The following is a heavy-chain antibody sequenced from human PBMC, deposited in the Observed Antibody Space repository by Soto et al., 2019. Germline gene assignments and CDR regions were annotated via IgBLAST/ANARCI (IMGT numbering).Heavy chain of an antibody. CDR2: IIPIFGTA. Sequence: SVKVSCKASGGTFSSYAISWVRQAPGQGLEWMGGIIPIFGTANYAQKFQGRVTITADKSTSTAYMELSSLRSEDTAVYYCARVSTYYDSSGSDYWGPGPRVTVSS. J-gene: IGHJ4*02. V-gene: IGHV1-69*06. CDR1: GGTFSSYA. D-gene: IGHD3-22*01. CDR3: ARVSTYYDSSGSDY.